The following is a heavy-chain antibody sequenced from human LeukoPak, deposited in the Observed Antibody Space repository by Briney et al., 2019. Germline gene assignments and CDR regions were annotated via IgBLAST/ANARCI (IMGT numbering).Heavy chain of an antibody. V-gene: IGHV3-53*01. CDR1: EFSVKYNY. J-gene: IGHJ3*02. D-gene: IGHD1-1*01. CDR3: ARWTNFHAFDI. CDR2: LYSAGST. Sequence: PGGSLRLSCAASEFSVKYNYMTWVRQAPGKGLEWVSLLYSAGSTNYADSVKGRFTISRDDSKNTVYLQMNSLRAEDTAVYYCARWTNFHAFDIWGQETLVTVSS.